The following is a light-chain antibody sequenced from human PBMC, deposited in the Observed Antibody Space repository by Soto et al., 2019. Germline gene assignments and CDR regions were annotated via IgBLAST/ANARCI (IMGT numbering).Light chain of an antibody. J-gene: IGKJ1*01. CDR3: QQRSNWPPWT. CDR1: QSVNSY. V-gene: IGKV3-11*01. Sequence: EIVLTQSPATLSLSPGERATLSCRASQSVNSYLAWYQQKPGQAPRLLIYDTSIRATGIPDRFSGSGSGSGTDFTLTISSLEREDSAVYYCQQRSNWPPWTFGQGTRVEIK. CDR2: DTS.